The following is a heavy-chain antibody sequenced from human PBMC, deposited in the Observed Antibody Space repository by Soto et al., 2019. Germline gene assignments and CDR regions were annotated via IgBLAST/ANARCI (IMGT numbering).Heavy chain of an antibody. CDR2: IYNREIT. CDR3: ERDRILDGLDV. J-gene: IGHJ6*02. CDR1: GGSVSSGSFY. Sequence: SETLSLTCTVSGGSVSSGSFYWTWIRQPPGKGLEWIGYIYNREITNYNPSLKGRVTMLVDTSKNQFSLILTSVTAADTAVYYCERDRILDGLDVWGLGTTVTVYS. V-gene: IGHV4-61*01.